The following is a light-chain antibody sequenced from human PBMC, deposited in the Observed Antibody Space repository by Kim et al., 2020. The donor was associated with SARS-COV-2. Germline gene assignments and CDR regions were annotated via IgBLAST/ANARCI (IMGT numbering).Light chain of an antibody. CDR1: QSIINN. CDR2: GAS. V-gene: IGKV3-15*01. Sequence: VSPGERATLSCRASQSIINNLAWYQQKPGQAPRLLISGASTRATGIPARFSGSGSGTEFTLTINSLQSEDFTLYYCQQYNSWLITFGQGTRLEIK. J-gene: IGKJ5*01. CDR3: QQYNSWLIT.